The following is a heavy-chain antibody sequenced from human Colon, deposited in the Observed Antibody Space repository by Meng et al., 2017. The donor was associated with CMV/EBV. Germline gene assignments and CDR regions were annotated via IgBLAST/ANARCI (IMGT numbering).Heavy chain of an antibody. D-gene: IGHD6-6*01. CDR2: ISADNVHT. CDR1: GYIFTYYG. Sequence: QVKLVQFGAEMKKPGASVKVSCKTSGYIFTYYGISWVRQAPGQGLEWMGWISADNVHTSHAQNVQDRVTMTTDTSTSTHYMELRNLRPDDTAVYYCARVYEYSSSWGVDYWGQGTLVTVSS. CDR3: ARVYEYSSSWGVDY. J-gene: IGHJ4*02. V-gene: IGHV1-18*01.